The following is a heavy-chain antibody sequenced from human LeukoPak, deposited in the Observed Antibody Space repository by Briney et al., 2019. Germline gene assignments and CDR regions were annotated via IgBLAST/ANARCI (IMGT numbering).Heavy chain of an antibody. D-gene: IGHD6-13*01. V-gene: IGHV3-48*03. CDR2: ISSSGSTI. Sequence: GGSLRLSCAASGFTFSSYEMNWVRQAPGKGLEWVSYISSSGSTIYDADSVKGRFTISRDNAKNSLYLQMNSLRAEDTAVYYCAKLEIAAAGTDLDYWGQGTLVTVSS. CDR3: AKLEIAAAGTDLDY. J-gene: IGHJ4*02. CDR1: GFTFSSYE.